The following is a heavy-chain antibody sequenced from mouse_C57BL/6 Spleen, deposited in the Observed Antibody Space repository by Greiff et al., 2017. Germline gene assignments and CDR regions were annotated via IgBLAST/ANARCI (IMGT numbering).Heavy chain of an antibody. Sequence: VQLQQSGAELARPGASVKLSCKASGYTFTSYGISWVKQRTGQGLEWIGEIYPRSGNTYYNEKFKGKATLTADKSSSTAYMELRSLTSEDSAVYFCARGERRIYYDYDYAMDYWGQGTSVTVSS. CDR2: IYPRSGNT. D-gene: IGHD2-4*01. CDR3: ARGERRIYYDYDYAMDY. V-gene: IGHV1-81*01. J-gene: IGHJ4*01. CDR1: GYTFTSYG.